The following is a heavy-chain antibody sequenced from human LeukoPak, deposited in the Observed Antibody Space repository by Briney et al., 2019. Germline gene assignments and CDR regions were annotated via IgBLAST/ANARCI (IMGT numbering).Heavy chain of an antibody. CDR2: IFYTGST. CDR1: GGSISSHF. J-gene: IGHJ4*02. CDR3: ARDGYSGTSHFDH. V-gene: IGHV4-59*11. D-gene: IGHD1-26*01. Sequence: SETLSLTCTVSGGSISSHFWSWVRQPPGKGLEWIGYIFYTGSTNYNPSLKSRVTISVDTSKNQFSLKLSSATAADTAVYYCARDGYSGTSHFDHWGQGTLVTVSS.